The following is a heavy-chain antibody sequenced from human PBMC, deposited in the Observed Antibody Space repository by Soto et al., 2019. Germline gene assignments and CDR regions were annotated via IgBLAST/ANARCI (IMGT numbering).Heavy chain of an antibody. Sequence: LSLTCTVSGGSISNYYWSWIRQSAEKRLEWIGRVSSTGSSYYNPSLKSRVTISVDTSKNQVSLNLTSVTAADTAVYYCARGVPAAGTDWFDPWGQGXLVTVHS. CDR1: GGSISNYY. J-gene: IGHJ5*02. CDR3: ARGVPAAGTDWFDP. V-gene: IGHV4-4*07. CDR2: VSSTGSS. D-gene: IGHD6-13*01.